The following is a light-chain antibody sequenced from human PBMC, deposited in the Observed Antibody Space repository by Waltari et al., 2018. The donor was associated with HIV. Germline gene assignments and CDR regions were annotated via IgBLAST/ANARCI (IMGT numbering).Light chain of an antibody. Sequence: DIVMTQSPDSLAVSLGERATINCKSSQSVLYSSNNNNYLAWYQQTPGQPPKVLIYWASTRESGVPDRFSGSGSGTDFTLTISSLQAEDVAVYYCQQYYSPPPRTFGQGTKVEIK. V-gene: IGKV4-1*01. CDR2: WAS. J-gene: IGKJ1*01. CDR1: QSVLYSSNNNNY. CDR3: QQYYSPPPRT.